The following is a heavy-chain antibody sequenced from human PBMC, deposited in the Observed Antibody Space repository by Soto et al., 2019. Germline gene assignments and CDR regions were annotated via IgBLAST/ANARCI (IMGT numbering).Heavy chain of an antibody. V-gene: IGHV6-1*01. Sequence: SQTLSLTCAVSGDSVSSNTAAWNWIRSSPSRGLEWLGRTYYRSNWRHDYAVSVKSRITVNPDTSKNHFSLQLNSVTPDDTAVYYCARGVAGTGFDLWGQGTLVTVSS. CDR3: ARGVAGTGFDL. CDR1: GDSVSSNTAA. D-gene: IGHD6-19*01. J-gene: IGHJ4*02. CDR2: TYYRSNWRH.